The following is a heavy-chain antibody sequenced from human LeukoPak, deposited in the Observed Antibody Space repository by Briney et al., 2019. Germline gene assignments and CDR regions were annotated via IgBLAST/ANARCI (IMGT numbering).Heavy chain of an antibody. CDR2: ISSSGSTI. D-gene: IGHD4-17*01. Sequence: GGSLRLSCAASGFTFSDYYMSWIRQAPGKGLEWVSYISSSGSTIYYADSVKGRFTISRDNAKNSLYLQMNSLRAEDTAVYYCARMTTATSDAFDIWGQGTMVTVSS. J-gene: IGHJ3*02. V-gene: IGHV3-11*04. CDR3: ARMTTATSDAFDI. CDR1: GFTFSDYY.